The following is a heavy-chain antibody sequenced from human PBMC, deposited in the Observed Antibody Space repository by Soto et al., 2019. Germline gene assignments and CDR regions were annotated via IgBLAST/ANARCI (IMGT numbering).Heavy chain of an antibody. D-gene: IGHD5-12*01. CDR2: IIPIFGTA. Sequence: GASVKVSCTDSGGRFSSYAISWVRQAPGQGLEWMGGIIPIFGTANYAQKFQGRVTITADESTSTAYMELSSLRSEDTAVYYCARGADGYNLNYFDYWGQGTLVTVSS. CDR1: GGRFSSYA. CDR3: ARGADGYNLNYFDY. V-gene: IGHV1-69*13. J-gene: IGHJ4*02.